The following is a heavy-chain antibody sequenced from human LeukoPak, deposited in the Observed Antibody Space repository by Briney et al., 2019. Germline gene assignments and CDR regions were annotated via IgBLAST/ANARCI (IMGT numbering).Heavy chain of an antibody. CDR2: IRYDGSNK. Sequence: GGSLRLSCAASGFTFSSYGMHWVRQAPGKGLEWVAFIRYDGSNKYYADSVKGRFTISRDNSKNTLYLQMNSLRAEDTAVYYCAKDPNLWFGDPRDAFDIWGQGTMVTVSS. D-gene: IGHD3-10*01. CDR1: GFTFSSYG. CDR3: AKDPNLWFGDPRDAFDI. J-gene: IGHJ3*02. V-gene: IGHV3-30*02.